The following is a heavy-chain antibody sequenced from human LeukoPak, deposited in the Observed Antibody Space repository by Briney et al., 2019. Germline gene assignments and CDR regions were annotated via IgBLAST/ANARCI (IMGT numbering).Heavy chain of an antibody. D-gene: IGHD1-14*01. CDR2: ISGSGGST. CDR3: ARAPYFEAGTVNFDY. CDR1: GFTFSNYA. J-gene: IGHJ4*02. Sequence: GGSLRLSCAASGFTFSNYAMSWVRQAPGKGLEWVSAISGSGGSTYYADSVKGRFTISRDNSKNTLYLQMNSLRAEDTAVYYCARAPYFEAGTVNFDYWGQGTLVTVSS. V-gene: IGHV3-23*01.